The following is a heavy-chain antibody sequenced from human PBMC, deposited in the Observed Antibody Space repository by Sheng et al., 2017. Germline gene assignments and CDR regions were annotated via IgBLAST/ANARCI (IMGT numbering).Heavy chain of an antibody. CDR1: GYSISSGYY. CDR3: ASGGLPEDINDAFDI. CDR2: IYHSGST. Sequence: QVQLQESGPGLVKPSETLSLTCAVSGYSISSGYYWGWIRQPPGKGLEWIGSIYHSGSTYYNPSLKSRVTISVDTSKNQFSLKLSSVTAADTAVYYCASGGLPEDINDAFDIWGQGTMVTVSS. D-gene: IGHD2-15*01. V-gene: IGHV4-38-2*01. J-gene: IGHJ3*02.